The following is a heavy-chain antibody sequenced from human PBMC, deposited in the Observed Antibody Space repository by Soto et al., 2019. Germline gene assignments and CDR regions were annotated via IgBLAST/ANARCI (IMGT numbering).Heavy chain of an antibody. J-gene: IGHJ4*02. CDR1: GYTFTSYA. D-gene: IGHD6-19*01. Sequence: ASVKVSCKASGYTFTSYAIHWVRQAPGQRLEWMGWINGGNGNTKYSDKVQGRVTFTRDTSASTVYMELTSLRPEDTAAYYCARTHVGSGRFTNDYWGQGTLVTVS. CDR3: ARTHVGSGRFTNDY. V-gene: IGHV1-3*01. CDR2: INGGNGNT.